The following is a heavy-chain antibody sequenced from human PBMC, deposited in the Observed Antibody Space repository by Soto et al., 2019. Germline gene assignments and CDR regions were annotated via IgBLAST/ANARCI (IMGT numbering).Heavy chain of an antibody. CDR1: GVSFSTYW. CDR2: IHGDGSRT. J-gene: IGHJ6*02. Sequence: PGGSLRLSCAASGVSFSTYWMHWVRQAPGKGLVWVSRIHGDGSRTTYADSVKGRFTISRDNAMNTLYLQMNSLRAEDTAVYYCVRARVDYYYGMDVWGQGTTVTVSS. V-gene: IGHV3-74*01. CDR3: VRARVDYYYGMDV.